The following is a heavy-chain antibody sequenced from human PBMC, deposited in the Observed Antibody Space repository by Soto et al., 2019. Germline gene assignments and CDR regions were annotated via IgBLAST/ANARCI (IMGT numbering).Heavy chain of an antibody. Sequence: PGGSLRLSCAASGFTFSSYAMSWVRQAPGKGLEWVSDISGSGGSTYYADSVKGRFTISRDNSKNTLYLQMNSLRAEDTAVYYCAKLRFLEWLLWGYYFDYWGQGTLVTVSS. CDR1: GFTFSSYA. CDR3: AKLRFLEWLLWGYYFDY. J-gene: IGHJ4*02. V-gene: IGHV3-23*01. CDR2: ISGSGGST. D-gene: IGHD3-3*01.